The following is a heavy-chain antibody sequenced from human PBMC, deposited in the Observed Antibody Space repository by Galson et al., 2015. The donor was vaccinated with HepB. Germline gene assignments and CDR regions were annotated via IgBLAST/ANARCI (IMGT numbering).Heavy chain of an antibody. J-gene: IGHJ4*02. D-gene: IGHD3-10*01. Sequence: LSLTCAVSGDSISSDSWWSWVRQPPGEGLEWIGEIYHSGSTNYKPSLKSRVTISVDKSKNHFSLKLTFVTAADTAVYYCARAKEGRGYFDYWGQGTLVT. CDR2: IYHSGST. V-gene: IGHV4-4*02. CDR1: GDSISSDSW. CDR3: ARAKEGRGYFDY.